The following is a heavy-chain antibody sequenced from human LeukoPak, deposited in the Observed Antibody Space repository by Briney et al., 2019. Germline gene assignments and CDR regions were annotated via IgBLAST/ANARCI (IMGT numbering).Heavy chain of an antibody. J-gene: IGHJ4*02. Sequence: PGGSLRLSCSASGFTFTDYAMHWVRQAAGKGLEYVSTISIDGRSKYYADSVKGRFTISRDNSKNTLSLQLSSLRTDDTAIYYCVKDQEYSYDYWGQGTQVTVSS. CDR2: ISIDGRSK. CDR3: VKDQEYSYDY. CDR1: GFTFTDYA. V-gene: IGHV3-64D*06. D-gene: IGHD5-18*01.